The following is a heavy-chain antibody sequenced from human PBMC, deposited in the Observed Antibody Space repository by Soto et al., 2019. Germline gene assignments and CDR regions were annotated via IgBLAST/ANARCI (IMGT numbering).Heavy chain of an antibody. D-gene: IGHD2-21*01. CDR2: MYSGGST. J-gene: IGHJ4*02. V-gene: IGHV3-53*01. Sequence: PGGSLRLSCAASGFTVSSNYMTWVRQAPGKGLEWVSVMYSGGSTYYADSVKGRFTISRDISKNTLYLQMNSLRAEDTAMYYCTSGIVTITYWGQGTLVTVSS. CDR1: GFTVSSNY. CDR3: TSGIVTITY.